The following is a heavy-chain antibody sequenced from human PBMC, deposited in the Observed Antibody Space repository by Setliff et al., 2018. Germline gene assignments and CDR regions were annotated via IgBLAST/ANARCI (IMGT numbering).Heavy chain of an antibody. D-gene: IGHD2-15*01. CDR1: GITFKNAW. J-gene: IGHJ5*02. CDR3: VRRVAGKGWFDP. Sequence: GGSLRLSCSVSGITFKNAWMTWVRQAPGKGPEWVGRIKSSREGATSDYGAPAKGRFTISRDDSKNMIYLQMNNLGVDDTAIYYCVRRVAGKGWFDPWGQGTLVTVSS. CDR2: IKSSREGATS. V-gene: IGHV3-15*01.